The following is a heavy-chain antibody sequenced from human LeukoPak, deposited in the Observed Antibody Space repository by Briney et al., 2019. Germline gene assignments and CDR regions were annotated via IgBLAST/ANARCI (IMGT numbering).Heavy chain of an antibody. D-gene: IGHD4-17*01. V-gene: IGHV4-39*07. Sequence: SETLSLTCTVSGGSISSSSYYWGWIRQPPGKGLEWIGSIYYSGSTYYNPSLKSRVTISVDTSKNQFSLKLSSATAADTAVYYCARTDDYGDYSFDYWGQGTLVTVSS. CDR2: IYYSGST. CDR1: GGSISSSSYY. J-gene: IGHJ4*02. CDR3: ARTDDYGDYSFDY.